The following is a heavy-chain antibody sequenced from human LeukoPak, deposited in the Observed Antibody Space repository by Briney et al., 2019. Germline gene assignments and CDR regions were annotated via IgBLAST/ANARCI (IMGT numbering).Heavy chain of an antibody. CDR3: ARGDLYSSSWYN. Sequence: PSETLSLTCTVSGGSISSGDNYWSWIRQPPGKGLEWIVYIYYSGSTYCNPSLKSRVTISVDTSKNQFSLKLSSMSAADTAVYYCARGDLYSSSWYNWGQGTLVTVSS. CDR2: IYYSGST. D-gene: IGHD6-13*01. CDR1: GGSISSGDNY. V-gene: IGHV4-30-4*08. J-gene: IGHJ4*02.